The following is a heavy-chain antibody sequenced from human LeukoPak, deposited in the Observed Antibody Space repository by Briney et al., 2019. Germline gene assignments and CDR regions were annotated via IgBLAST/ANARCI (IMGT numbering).Heavy chain of an antibody. J-gene: IGHJ6*02. CDR3: ARNNGMDV. CDR1: GFIFSSYA. Sequence: PGGSLRLSCGASGFIFSSYAMSWVRQAPGRGPEWVANVNRDGSETYYLDSVKGRFTISKDNAKNSLYLQMNSLRAEDTVLYHCARNNGMDVWGQGTTVIVSS. CDR2: VNRDGSET. V-gene: IGHV3-7*03.